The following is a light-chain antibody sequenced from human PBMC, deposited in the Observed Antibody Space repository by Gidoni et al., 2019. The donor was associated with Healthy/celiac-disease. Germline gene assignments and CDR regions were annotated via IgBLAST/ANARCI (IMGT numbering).Light chain of an antibody. J-gene: IGLJ1*01. V-gene: IGLV1-51*01. Sequence: QSVLTQPPSVSAAPGQKVTISCSGSSSNSGNNYVSWYQQRPGTAPKLRIYDNNKRPSGIPDRFSGSKSGTSATLGITGLQTGDEADYDCGTWDSSLSAHYVFGTGTKVTVL. CDR2: DNN. CDR3: GTWDSSLSAHYV. CDR1: SSNSGNNY.